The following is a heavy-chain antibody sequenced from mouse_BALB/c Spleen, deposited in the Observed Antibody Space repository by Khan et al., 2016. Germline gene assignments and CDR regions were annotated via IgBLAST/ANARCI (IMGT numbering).Heavy chain of an antibody. D-gene: IGHD1-1*01. Sequence: EVELVESGGGLVQPGGSLKLSCATSGFTFSDYYMYWVRQTPEKRLEWVAYISNGGDNTYYPDTVKGRFTISRDNAKNILYLQMSRLKSEDTAMYYCARHLSNYGSPWYFDVWGAGTTVTVSS. CDR1: GFTFSDYY. CDR3: ARHLSNYGSPWYFDV. J-gene: IGHJ1*01. V-gene: IGHV5-12*02. CDR2: ISNGGDNT.